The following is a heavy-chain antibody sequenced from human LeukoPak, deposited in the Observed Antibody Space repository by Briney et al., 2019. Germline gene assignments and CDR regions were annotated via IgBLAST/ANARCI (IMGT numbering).Heavy chain of an antibody. CDR3: ARGEYYYDSRFDY. D-gene: IGHD3-22*01. CDR2: INPNSGGT. V-gene: IGHV1-2*06. J-gene: IGHJ4*02. CDR1: GYTFTGYY. Sequence: ASVKVSCKXSGYTFTGYYMHWVRQAPGHGLEWMGRINPNSGGTKYAQKFQGRVTMTRDTSISTAYMELSRLRSDDTAVYYCARGEYYYDSRFDYWGQGTLVTVSS.